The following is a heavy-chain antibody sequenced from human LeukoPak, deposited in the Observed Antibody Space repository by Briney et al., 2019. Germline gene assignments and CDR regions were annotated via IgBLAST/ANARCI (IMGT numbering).Heavy chain of an antibody. D-gene: IGHD2-2*01. Sequence: SETLSLTCAVYGGSFSGYYWSWIRQPPGKGREWIGEINHSGSTNYNPSLKSRVTITVDTSKNQFSLKVRSVTAADTAVYYCARGSGYCSRTSCPSWGQGTLVTVSS. V-gene: IGHV4-34*01. CDR3: ARGSGYCSRTSCPS. CDR1: GGSFSGYY. CDR2: INHSGST. J-gene: IGHJ5*02.